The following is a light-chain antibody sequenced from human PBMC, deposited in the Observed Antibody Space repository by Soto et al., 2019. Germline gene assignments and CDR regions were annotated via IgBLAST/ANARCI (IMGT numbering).Light chain of an antibody. Sequence: QSALTQPASVSGSPGQSITISCTGTSSDVGGYNYVSWYQQHPGKAPKLMIYDVSNRPSGVSNRFSGSKSGNTASLIISGLQGEDEADYYCSSYTSSSTVVFGGGTKVTVL. CDR3: SSYTSSSTVV. CDR2: DVS. V-gene: IGLV2-14*01. CDR1: SSDVGGYNY. J-gene: IGLJ2*01.